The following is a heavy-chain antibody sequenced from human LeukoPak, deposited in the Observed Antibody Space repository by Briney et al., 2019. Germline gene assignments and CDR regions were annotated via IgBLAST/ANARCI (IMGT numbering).Heavy chain of an antibody. CDR1: GFTFSSYAM. Sequence: GSLRLSCAASGFTFSSYAMSWVRQPPGKGLEWIGEIYHSGSTNYNPSLKSRVTISVDKSKNQFSLKLSSVTAADTAVYYCARDNTAMVPWGQGTLVTVSS. J-gene: IGHJ5*02. CDR3: ARDNTAMVP. D-gene: IGHD5-18*01. V-gene: IGHV4-4*02. CDR2: IYHSGST.